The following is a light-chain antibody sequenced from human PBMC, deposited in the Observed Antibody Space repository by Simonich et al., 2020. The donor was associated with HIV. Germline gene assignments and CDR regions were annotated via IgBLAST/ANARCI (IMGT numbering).Light chain of an antibody. Sequence: ELVLTQSPATLSLSPGARATLSCRASQSISTYFAWYQQKPGQAPRLLIYDASNRATGIPARFSGSGSGTDFTLTISSLEPEDFAVYYCQQRSKWPLTFGGGTKVEIK. J-gene: IGKJ4*01. CDR2: DAS. CDR3: QQRSKWPLT. CDR1: QSISTY. V-gene: IGKV3-11*01.